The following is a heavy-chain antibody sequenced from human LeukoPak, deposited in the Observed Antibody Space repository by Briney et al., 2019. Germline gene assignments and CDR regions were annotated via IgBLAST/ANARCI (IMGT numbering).Heavy chain of an antibody. V-gene: IGHV3-21*01. Sequence: KSGGSLRLSCAASGFIFNNYGLVWVRQAPGKGLEWVSAISNDGGGTTYADFVKGRFTISRDNAKNSVYLQMNSLRVEETAVYFCARGRGWIDPWGQGTLVTVSS. CDR3: ARGRGWIDP. D-gene: IGHD5-24*01. CDR1: GFIFNNYG. J-gene: IGHJ5*02. CDR2: ISNDGGGT.